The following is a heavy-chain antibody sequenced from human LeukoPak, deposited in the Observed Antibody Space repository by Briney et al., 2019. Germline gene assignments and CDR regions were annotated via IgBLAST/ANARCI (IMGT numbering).Heavy chain of an antibody. CDR3: ARDRSYYMDV. CDR2: ISSSSSYI. J-gene: IGHJ6*03. Sequence: TGGSLRLSCAASGFTFSSYSMNWVRQAPGKGLEWVSSISSSSSYIYYADSVKGRFTISRDNAKNLLYLQMNSLRAEDTAVYYCARDRSYYMDVWGKGTTVTISS. CDR1: GFTFSSYS. V-gene: IGHV3-21*01.